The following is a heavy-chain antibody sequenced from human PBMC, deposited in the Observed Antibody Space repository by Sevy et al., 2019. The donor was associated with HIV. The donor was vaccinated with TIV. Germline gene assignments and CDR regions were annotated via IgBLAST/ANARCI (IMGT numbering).Heavy chain of an antibody. CDR2: ISWNSGSL. Sequence: GGSLRLSCAASGFTFDDYAMHWVRQAPGKGLEWVSGISWNSGSLGYAGSVKGRFPISGDNAKNSLYWQMNSLRAEDTALYYCAKSPRYDILTGSFDPWGQGTLVTVSS. V-gene: IGHV3-9*01. CDR3: AKSPRYDILTGSFDP. D-gene: IGHD3-9*01. CDR1: GFTFDDYA. J-gene: IGHJ5*02.